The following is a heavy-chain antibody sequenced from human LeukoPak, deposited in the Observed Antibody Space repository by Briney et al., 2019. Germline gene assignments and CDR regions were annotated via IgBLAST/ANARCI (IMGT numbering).Heavy chain of an antibody. J-gene: IGHJ4*02. CDR1: GFTFGTYA. D-gene: IGHD1-26*01. CDR3: ARAIGYFDS. CDR2: ITSSSGTI. Sequence: GGSLRLSCAASGFTFGTYAMSWVRQAPGKGLEWLSYITSSSGTIYYADSVTGRFTISRDNAKNSLYLQMNSLRQEDTAVYYCARAIGYFDSWGQGTLVTVSS. V-gene: IGHV3-48*02.